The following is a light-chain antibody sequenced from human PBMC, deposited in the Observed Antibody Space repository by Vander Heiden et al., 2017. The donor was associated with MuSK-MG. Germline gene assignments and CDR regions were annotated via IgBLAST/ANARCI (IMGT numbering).Light chain of an antibody. Sequence: DIQMTQSPSTLSASIGDRVTITCRASQSISSWLAWYQQKPGKAPNLLIYKASTLESGVPSRFSGSGSGTEFTLTISSLQPDDFATYYCQQDSSYSRTFGRGTKVEIK. V-gene: IGKV1-5*03. J-gene: IGKJ1*01. CDR1: QSISSW. CDR2: KAS. CDR3: QQDSSYSRT.